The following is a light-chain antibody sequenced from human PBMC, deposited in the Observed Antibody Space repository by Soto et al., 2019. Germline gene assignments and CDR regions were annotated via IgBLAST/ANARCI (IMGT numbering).Light chain of an antibody. CDR3: QQYYDTPLT. CDR1: QSVLYSSNNENY. V-gene: IGKV4-1*01. Sequence: DIVMTQSPDSLALSLGERATINCKSSQSVLYSSNNENYLAWYQQKPGQPPKLLIYWASTRESGVPDRFSGSGSGTDFTLTINSLQAEDVAVYYCQQYYDTPLTFGGGTKVEVK. J-gene: IGKJ4*01. CDR2: WAS.